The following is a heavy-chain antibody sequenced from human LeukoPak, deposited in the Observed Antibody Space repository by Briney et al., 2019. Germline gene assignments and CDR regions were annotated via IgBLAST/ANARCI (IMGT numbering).Heavy chain of an antibody. CDR3: ARVGVYGDYPLYYFDY. CDR2: INHSGST. D-gene: IGHD4-17*01. CDR1: GGSFSGYY. J-gene: IGHJ4*02. V-gene: IGHV4-34*01. Sequence: PSETLSLTCAVYGGSFSGYYWSWIRQPPGKGLEWIGEINHSGSTNYNPSLKSRVTISVDTSKNQFSLKLSSVTAADTVVYYCARVGVYGDYPLYYFDYWGQGTLVTVSS.